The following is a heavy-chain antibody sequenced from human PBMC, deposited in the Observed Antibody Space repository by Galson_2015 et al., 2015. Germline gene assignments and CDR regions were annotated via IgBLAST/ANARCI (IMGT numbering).Heavy chain of an antibody. Sequence: SLRLSCAASGFTFSDYYMSWIRQAPGKGLEWVSYISSSGITIYYADSVKGRFTISRDNAKNSLYLQMNSLRAEDTAVYYCAKESLSSSSWYSPYYYGMDVWGQGTPVTVSS. CDR3: AKESLSSSSWYSPYYYGMDV. J-gene: IGHJ6*02. D-gene: IGHD6-13*01. V-gene: IGHV3-11*01. CDR1: GFTFSDYY. CDR2: ISSSGITI.